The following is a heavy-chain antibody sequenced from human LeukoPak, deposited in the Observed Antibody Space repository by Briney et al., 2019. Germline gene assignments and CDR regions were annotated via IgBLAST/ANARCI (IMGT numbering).Heavy chain of an antibody. CDR1: GFTFSSYG. CDR2: ISSSSSYT. CDR3: ARELYGDPYYFDY. Sequence: GGSLRLSCAASGFTFSSYGMHWIRQAPGKGLEWVSYISSSSSYTNYADSVKGRFTISRDNAKNSLYLQMNGLRAEDTAVYYCARELYGDPYYFDYWGQGTLVTVSS. D-gene: IGHD4-17*01. J-gene: IGHJ4*02. V-gene: IGHV3-21*05.